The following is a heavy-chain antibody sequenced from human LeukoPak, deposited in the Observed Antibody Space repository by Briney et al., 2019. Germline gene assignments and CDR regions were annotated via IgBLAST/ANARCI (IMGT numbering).Heavy chain of an antibody. CDR1: GFTFSSYA. Sequence: GGSLRLSCAASGFTFSSYAMSWVRQAPGKGLEWVSAISGSGGSTYYADSVKGRFTISRDNSKNTLYLQVNSLRAEDTAVYYCAKDPVGGYSYGSSDYWGQGTLVTVSS. CDR2: ISGSGGST. CDR3: AKDPVGGYSYGSSDY. J-gene: IGHJ4*02. V-gene: IGHV3-23*01. D-gene: IGHD5-18*01.